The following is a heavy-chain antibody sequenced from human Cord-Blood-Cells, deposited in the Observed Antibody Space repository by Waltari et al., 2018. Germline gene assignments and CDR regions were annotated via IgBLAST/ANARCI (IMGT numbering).Heavy chain of an antibody. J-gene: IGHJ4*02. CDR1: GLPLSSYG. CDR3: AKDGGYQLPLPDY. V-gene: IGHV3-30*18. D-gene: IGHD2-2*01. CDR2: ISYDGSNK. Sequence: QVQLVESGGGVVQPGRSMSSHCAASGLPLSSYGLHWVRQAPGKGLEWVAVISYDGSNKYYADSVKGRFTISRDNSKNTLYLQMNSLRAEDTAVYYCAKDGGYQLPLPDYWGQGTLVTVSS.